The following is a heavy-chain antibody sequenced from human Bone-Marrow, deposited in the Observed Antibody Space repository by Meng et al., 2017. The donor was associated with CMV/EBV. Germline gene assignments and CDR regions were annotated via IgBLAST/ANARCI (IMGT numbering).Heavy chain of an antibody. CDR3: ARGLGIGEIDY. V-gene: IGHV4-61*02. J-gene: IGHJ4*02. D-gene: IGHD7-27*01. CDR2: IYISGTT. CDR1: GGSITIGSYY. Sequence: TCTVSGGSITIGSYYWTWIRQPAGKGLEWIGLIYISGTTKYNPSLKSRVTISVDKSKNQFSLKLSAVSAADTAVYYCARGLGIGEIDYWGQGALVTVSS.